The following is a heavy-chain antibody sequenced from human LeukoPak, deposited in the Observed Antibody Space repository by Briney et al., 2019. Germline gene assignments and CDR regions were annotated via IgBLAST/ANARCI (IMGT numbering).Heavy chain of an antibody. CDR3: ARAKSSFYSSGWPVVDY. CDR2: ISAYNGNT. CDR1: GYTFTSYG. D-gene: IGHD6-19*01. V-gene: IGHV1-18*01. Sequence: ASVKVSCKASGYTFTSYGISWVRQAPGQGLEWMGWISAYNGNTNYAQKLQGRVTMTTDTSTSTAYTELRSLRSDDTAVYYCARAKSSFYSSGWPVVDYWGQGTLVTVSS. J-gene: IGHJ4*02.